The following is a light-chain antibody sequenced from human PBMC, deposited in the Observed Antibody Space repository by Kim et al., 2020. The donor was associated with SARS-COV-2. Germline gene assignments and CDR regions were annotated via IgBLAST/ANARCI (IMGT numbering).Light chain of an antibody. V-gene: IGKV1-33*01. Sequence: DIQMTQSPSSLSASVGDRVTITCQASQDISNYLNWYQQKPGKAPKLLIYDASNLETGVPSRFSGSGSGTDSTFTISSLQPEDIATYYCQQYDNLPRTFGQGTKLEI. CDR3: QQYDNLPRT. J-gene: IGKJ2*02. CDR2: DAS. CDR1: QDISNY.